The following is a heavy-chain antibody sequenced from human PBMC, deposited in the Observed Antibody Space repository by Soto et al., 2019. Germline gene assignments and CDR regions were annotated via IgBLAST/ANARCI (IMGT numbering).Heavy chain of an antibody. Sequence: ASVKVSCKASGYTFTSYGISWVRQAPGQGLEWMGWISAYNGNTNYAQKLQGRVTMTTDTSTSTAYMELRSLRSDDTAVYYCARIACDYYDSSGRFDYWGQGTRVTVSS. CDR1: GYTFTSYG. V-gene: IGHV1-18*01. CDR3: ARIACDYYDSSGRFDY. CDR2: ISAYNGNT. D-gene: IGHD3-22*01. J-gene: IGHJ4*02.